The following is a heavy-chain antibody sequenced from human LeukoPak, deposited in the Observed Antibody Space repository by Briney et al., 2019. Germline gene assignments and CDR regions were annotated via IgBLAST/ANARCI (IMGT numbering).Heavy chain of an antibody. D-gene: IGHD4-17*01. V-gene: IGHV4-31*03. CDR1: GGSISSGGYY. CDR3: ARVRPDYGDYTYDY. Sequence: PSQTLSLTCTVSGGSISSGGYYWSWIRQHPGKGLEWIGYIYYSGSTYYNPSLKSRVTISVDTSKNQFSLKLSSVTAADTAVYYCARVRPDYGDYTYDYWGQGTLVTVSS. CDR2: IYYSGST. J-gene: IGHJ4*02.